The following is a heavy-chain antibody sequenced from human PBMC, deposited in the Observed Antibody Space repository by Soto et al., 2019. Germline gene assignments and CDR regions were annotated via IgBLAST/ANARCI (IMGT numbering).Heavy chain of an antibody. CDR1: GGSISSGGYS. Sequence: PSETLSLTCAVSGGSISSGGYSWSWIRQPPGKGLEWIGYIYHSGSTYYNPSLKSRVTISVDTSKNQFSLKLSSVTAADTAVYYCARDKDYGDRLGVFDYWGQGTLVTVSS. J-gene: IGHJ4*02. D-gene: IGHD4-17*01. CDR3: ARDKDYGDRLGVFDY. CDR2: IYHSGST. V-gene: IGHV4-30-2*01.